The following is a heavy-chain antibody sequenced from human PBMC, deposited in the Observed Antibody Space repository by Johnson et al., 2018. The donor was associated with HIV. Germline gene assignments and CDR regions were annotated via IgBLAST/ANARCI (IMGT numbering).Heavy chain of an antibody. CDR3: ARPGGGAPDAFDI. J-gene: IGHJ3*02. CDR2: IGTAGDT. CDR1: GFTFSSYG. Sequence: VQLVESGGGVVQPGRSLRLSCAASGFTFSSYGMHWVRQATGKGLEWVSAIGTAGDTYYPGSVKGRFTISRENAKNSLYLQMNSLRAEDTALYYCARPGGGAPDAFDIWGQGTMVTVSS. V-gene: IGHV3-13*01. D-gene: IGHD3-10*01.